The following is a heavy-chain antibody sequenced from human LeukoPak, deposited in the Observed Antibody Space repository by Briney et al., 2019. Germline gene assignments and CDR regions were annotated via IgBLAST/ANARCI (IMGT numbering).Heavy chain of an antibody. CDR3: ANGRYYDSSGYPFDY. V-gene: IGHV3-23*01. Sequence: GGSLRLSCAASGFTFSSYAMSWVRQAPGKGLEWVSAISGSGGSTYYADSVKGRFTISRDNSKNTLYLQMNSLRAEDTAVYYCANGRYYDSSGYPFDYWGQGTLVTVSS. CDR2: ISGSGGST. D-gene: IGHD3-22*01. J-gene: IGHJ4*02. CDR1: GFTFSSYA.